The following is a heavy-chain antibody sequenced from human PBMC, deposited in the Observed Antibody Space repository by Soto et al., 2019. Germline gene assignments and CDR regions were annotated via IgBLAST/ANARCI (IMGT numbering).Heavy chain of an antibody. CDR3: AKSTPSGDDSSGTDY. J-gene: IGHJ4*02. Sequence: GGSLRLSCAASGFTFSSYAMSWVRQAPGKGLEWVSAISGSGGSTYYADSVKGRFTISRDNSRNTLYLQMNSLRAEDTAVYYCAKSTPSGDDSSGTDYWGQGTLVTVSS. V-gene: IGHV3-23*01. CDR2: ISGSGGST. D-gene: IGHD3-22*01. CDR1: GFTFSSYA.